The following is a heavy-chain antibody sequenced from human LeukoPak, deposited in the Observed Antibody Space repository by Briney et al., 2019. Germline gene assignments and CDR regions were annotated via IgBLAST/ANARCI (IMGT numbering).Heavy chain of an antibody. D-gene: IGHD1-14*01. CDR2: MNPNSGNT. V-gene: IGHV1-8*01. CDR3: AREVWRSQPDY. Sequence: ASVKVSCKASGYTFTSYDINWVRQATGQGLEWMGWMNPNSGNTGYAQKLQGRVTMTTDTSTSTAYMELRSLRSDDTAVYYCAREVWRSQPDYWGQGTLVTVSS. CDR1: GYTFTSYD. J-gene: IGHJ4*02.